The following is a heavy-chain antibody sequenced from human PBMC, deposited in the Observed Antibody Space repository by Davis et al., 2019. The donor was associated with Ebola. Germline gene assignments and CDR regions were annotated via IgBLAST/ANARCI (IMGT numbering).Heavy chain of an antibody. Sequence: SETLSLTCAVYGGSFSGYYWTWIRQPPGKGLEWIGEINHSGSTNYNPSLKSRLIISIDTSKNQFSLQLNSLTAADTAVYYCARGSANSALYYYYGMDVWGQGTTVTVSS. V-gene: IGHV4-34*01. CDR2: INHSGST. D-gene: IGHD4-23*01. J-gene: IGHJ6*02. CDR3: ARGSANSALYYYYGMDV. CDR1: GGSFSGYY.